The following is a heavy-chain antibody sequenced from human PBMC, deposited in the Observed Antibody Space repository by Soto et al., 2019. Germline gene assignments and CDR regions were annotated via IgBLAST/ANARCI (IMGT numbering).Heavy chain of an antibody. CDR2: ISYDGSNK. D-gene: IGHD3-22*01. CDR1: GFTFSSYG. J-gene: IGHJ6*02. Sequence: GGSLRLSCAASGFTFSSYGMHWVRQAPGKGLEWVAVISYDGSNKYYADSVKGRFTISRDNSKNTLYLQMNSLRAEDTAVYYCAKDDDSSGDYYCYYYGMDVWGQGTTVTVSS. V-gene: IGHV3-30*18. CDR3: AKDDDSSGDYYCYYYGMDV.